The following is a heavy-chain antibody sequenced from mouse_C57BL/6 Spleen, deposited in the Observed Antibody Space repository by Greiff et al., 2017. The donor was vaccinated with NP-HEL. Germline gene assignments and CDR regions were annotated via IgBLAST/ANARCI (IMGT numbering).Heavy chain of an antibody. Sequence: EVKLVESGGDLVKPGGSLKLSCAASGFTFSSYGMSWVRQTPDKRLEWVATISSGGSYTYYPDSVKGRFTISRDNAKNTLYLQMSSLKSEDTAMYYCARHGDYGNYVFFYFDYWGQGTTLTVSS. CDR1: GFTFSSYG. CDR2: ISSGGSYT. D-gene: IGHD2-1*01. CDR3: ARHGDYGNYVFFYFDY. V-gene: IGHV5-6*02. J-gene: IGHJ2*01.